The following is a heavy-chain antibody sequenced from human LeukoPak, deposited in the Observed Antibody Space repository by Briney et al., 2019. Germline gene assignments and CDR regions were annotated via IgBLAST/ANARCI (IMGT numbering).Heavy chain of an antibody. CDR2: IWYDESNK. CDR3: ARDSRRYCSSTSCYTHFEY. D-gene: IGHD2-2*02. J-gene: IGHJ4*02. V-gene: IGHV3-30*02. CDR1: GFTFRSYG. Sequence: GGSLRLSCAASGFTFRSYGMHWVRQAPGKGLEWVAIIWYDESNKYYADSVKGRFTISRDNSKNTLYLQMNSLRAEDTAVYYCARDSRRYCSSTSCYTHFEYWGQGTLVTVSS.